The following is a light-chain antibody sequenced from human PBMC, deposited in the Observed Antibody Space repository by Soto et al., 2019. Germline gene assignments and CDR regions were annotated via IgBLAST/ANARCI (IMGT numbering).Light chain of an antibody. CDR2: DAS. J-gene: IGKJ2*01. V-gene: IGKV3-15*01. CDR1: QIISSN. Sequence: EIVMTQSPATLSVSPGERATLSCRASQIISSNLAWFRQKPGQAPRLFMYDASTRATGIPDRFSGSGSGTDFTLTISSPQSEDFAVYYCQQYDNWPYTFGQGTRLENK. CDR3: QQYDNWPYT.